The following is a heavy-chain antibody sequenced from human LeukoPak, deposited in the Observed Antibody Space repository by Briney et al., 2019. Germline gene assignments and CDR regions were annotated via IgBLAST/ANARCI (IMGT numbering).Heavy chain of an antibody. D-gene: IGHD4-23*01. Sequence: GGSLRLSCAASGFTFSSYWMNWVRQAPGKGLVWVSRIASDGSSTTYADSVKGRCSISRDNAKSTLYLQMNSLRVEDTAVYYCARGRPHGNDYWGQGTLVTVSS. CDR2: IASDGSST. CDR1: GFTFSSYW. J-gene: IGHJ4*02. V-gene: IGHV3-74*01. CDR3: ARGRPHGNDY.